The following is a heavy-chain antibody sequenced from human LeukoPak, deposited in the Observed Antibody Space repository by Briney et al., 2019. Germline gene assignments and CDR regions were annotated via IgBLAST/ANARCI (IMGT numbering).Heavy chain of an antibody. D-gene: IGHD3-10*01. CDR1: GYSFTSYW. CDR3: ARLKVLLWFGELSREDYFDY. V-gene: IGHV5-51*01. CDR2: IYPGASDT. Sequence: GESLKISCKGSGYSFTSYWIGWVRQMPGKGLEWMGIIYPGASDTRYSPSFQGQVAISADKSISTAYLQWSSLKASDTAMYYCARLKVLLWFGELSREDYFDYWGQGTLVTVSS. J-gene: IGHJ4*02.